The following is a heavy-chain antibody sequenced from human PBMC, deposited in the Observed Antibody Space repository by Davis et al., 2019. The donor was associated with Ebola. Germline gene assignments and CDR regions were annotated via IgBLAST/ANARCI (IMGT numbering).Heavy chain of an antibody. CDR3: ARLGFGYGMDV. CDR2: IYYSGST. J-gene: IGHJ6*02. CDR1: GASISSYY. Sequence: SETLSLTCTVSGASISSYYWSWIRQPPGKGLEWIGYIYYSGSTNCNPSLKSRVTISVDTSKNQFSLKLSSVTAADTAVYYCARLGFGYGMDVWGQGTTVTVSS. V-gene: IGHV4-59*12. D-gene: IGHD3-10*01.